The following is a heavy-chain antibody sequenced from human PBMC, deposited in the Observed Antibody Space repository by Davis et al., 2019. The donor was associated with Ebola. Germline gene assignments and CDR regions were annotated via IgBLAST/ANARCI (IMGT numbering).Heavy chain of an antibody. J-gene: IGHJ4*02. Sequence: ASVKVSCKASGYTFTSYGISWVRQAPGQGLEWMGWISAYNGNTNYAQKLQGRVTITADKSTSTAYMELSSLRSEDTAVYYCARRRIAAAVLDYWGQGTLVTVSS. CDR3: ARRRIAAAVLDY. CDR1: GYTFTSYG. D-gene: IGHD6-13*01. CDR2: ISAYNGNT. V-gene: IGHV1-18*01.